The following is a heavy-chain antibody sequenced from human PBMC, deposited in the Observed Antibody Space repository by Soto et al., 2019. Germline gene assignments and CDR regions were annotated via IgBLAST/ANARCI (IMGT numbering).Heavy chain of an antibody. V-gene: IGHV3-48*03. D-gene: IGHD6-25*01. CDR1: GFTFTFESYE. CDR3: ARGSGAHYNSGTLLD. J-gene: IGHJ4*02. CDR2: ISSLGHTT. Sequence: GGSLRLSCEASGFTFTFESYEMNWVRQAPGKGLEWVAYISSLGHTTYYADSVKGRFTISRDNAKNLLFLEMNTLRGEDTAVYYRARGSGAHYNSGTLLDWGQGTRVTVSS.